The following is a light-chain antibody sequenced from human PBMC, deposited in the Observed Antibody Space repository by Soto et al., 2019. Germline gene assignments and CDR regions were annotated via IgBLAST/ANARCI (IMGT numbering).Light chain of an antibody. Sequence: QSALTQPPSVSGAPGQRVTISCTGSSSNIGAGYDVHWYQQLPGTAPKLLIYDDDKRPSGIPDRFSGSKSGTSATLGITGFQTGDEADYYCGSWDSSLSAYVFGTGTKVTVL. V-gene: IGLV1-51*01. CDR2: DDD. CDR3: GSWDSSLSAYV. J-gene: IGLJ1*01. CDR1: SSNIGAGYD.